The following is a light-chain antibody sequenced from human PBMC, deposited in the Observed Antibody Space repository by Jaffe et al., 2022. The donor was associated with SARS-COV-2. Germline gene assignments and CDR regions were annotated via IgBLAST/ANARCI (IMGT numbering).Light chain of an antibody. Sequence: QSALTQPASVSGSLGQSITISCTGTGSDVGGHNFVSWYQQHPGKAPKLVIYDVTKRPSGVSSRFSGSKSGNTAALTISGLQAEDEADYYCSSYVTTTTRVFGGGTRVTVL. J-gene: IGLJ3*02. CDR2: DVT. CDR1: GSDVGGHNF. V-gene: IGLV2-14*03. CDR3: SSYVTTTTRV.